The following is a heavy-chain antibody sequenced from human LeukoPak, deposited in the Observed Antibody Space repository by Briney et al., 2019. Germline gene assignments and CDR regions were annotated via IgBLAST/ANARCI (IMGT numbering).Heavy chain of an antibody. J-gene: IGHJ4*02. V-gene: IGHV3-33*06. CDR2: IWYDGSDK. Sequence: PGGSLRLSCAASGFTFSSYGMHWVRQAPGKGLEWVAVIWYDGSDKYYTDSVKGRFTVSRDNSKNTLYLQMNSLRAEDKAVYYCAKSPMKRYYYDSSGYYPKYYFDYWGQGTLVTVSS. CDR1: GFTFSSYG. CDR3: AKSPMKRYYYDSSGYYPKYYFDY. D-gene: IGHD3-22*01.